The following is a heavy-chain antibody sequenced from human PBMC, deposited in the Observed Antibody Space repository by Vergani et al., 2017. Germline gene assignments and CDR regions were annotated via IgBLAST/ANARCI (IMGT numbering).Heavy chain of an antibody. D-gene: IGHD3-10*01. J-gene: IGHJ6*02. CDR3: AGRGLWFGEV. CDR2: INHSGST. Sequence: QVQLQQWGAGLLKPSETLSLTCAVYGGSFSGYYWSWIRQPPGKGLEWIGEINHSGSTNYNPSLKSRVTISVDTSKNQCSLKLSSVTAADTAVYYCAGRGLWFGEVWGQGTTVTVSS. V-gene: IGHV4-34*01. CDR1: GGSFSGYY.